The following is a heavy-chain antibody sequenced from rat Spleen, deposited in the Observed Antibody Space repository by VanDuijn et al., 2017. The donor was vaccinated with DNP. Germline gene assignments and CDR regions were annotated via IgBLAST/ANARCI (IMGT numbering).Heavy chain of an antibody. J-gene: IGHJ2*01. D-gene: IGHD4-3*01. Sequence: EVQLVESGGGLVQPGRSLKLSCAASGFSFSDYYMAWVRQAPTKGLEWVAYIGYDGGYINYGDSVKGRFTISRDNAKRSLYLQMNSLRSEDMATYYCVRWNSGHFDYWGQGVMVTVSS. CDR3: VRWNSGHFDY. V-gene: IGHV5-22*01. CDR2: IGYDGGYI. CDR1: GFSFSDYY.